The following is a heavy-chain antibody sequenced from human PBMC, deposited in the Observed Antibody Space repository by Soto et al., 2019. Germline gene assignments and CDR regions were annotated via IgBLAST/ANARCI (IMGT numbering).Heavy chain of an antibody. V-gene: IGHV1-69*06. J-gene: IGHJ6*02. CDR3: ASALSLWAPAGPDLYGMDV. CDR2: IIPIFGTA. Sequence: ASVKVSCKASGGTFSSYAISWVRQAPGQGPEWMGGIIPIFGTANYAQKFQGRVTITADKSTSTAYMELSSLRSEDTAVYYCASALSLWAPAGPDLYGMDVWGQGXTVTVYS. D-gene: IGHD3-16*02. CDR1: GGTFSSYA.